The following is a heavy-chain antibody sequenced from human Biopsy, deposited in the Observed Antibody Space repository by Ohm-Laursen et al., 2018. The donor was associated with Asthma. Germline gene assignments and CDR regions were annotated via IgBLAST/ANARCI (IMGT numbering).Heavy chain of an antibody. Sequence: TLSLTCTVSGGSINNFYWSWIRQPPGKGLEWFGFIHYSGSTSYNPSLKGGVTISVDTSKNQFSLKLSSVTAADTAVYYCARASVAASSNWFDPWGQGTLVTVSS. J-gene: IGHJ5*02. V-gene: IGHV4-30-4*08. CDR3: ARASVAASSNWFDP. D-gene: IGHD6-19*01. CDR1: GGSINNFY. CDR2: IHYSGST.